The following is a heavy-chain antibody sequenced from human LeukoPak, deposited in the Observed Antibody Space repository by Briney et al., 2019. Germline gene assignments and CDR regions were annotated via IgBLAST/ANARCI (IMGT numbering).Heavy chain of an antibody. CDR1: GFTFSSYS. D-gene: IGHD2-2*01. J-gene: IGHJ4*02. CDR2: ISSSSIYI. Sequence: GGSLRLSCAASGFTFSSYSMNWVRQAPGKGLEWVSSISSSSIYIYYADSVKGRFTISRDNSKNTLDLQMNSLRAEDTAVYYCAKALGGYCSSTSCPPDYWGQGTLVTVSS. V-gene: IGHV3-21*01. CDR3: AKALGGYCSSTSCPPDY.